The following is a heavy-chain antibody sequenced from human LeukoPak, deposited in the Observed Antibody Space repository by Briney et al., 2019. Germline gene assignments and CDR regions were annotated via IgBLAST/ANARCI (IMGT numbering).Heavy chain of an antibody. CDR1: GASVSDFY. D-gene: IGHD4-11*01. CDR2: IYYGVSN. Sequence: PSETLSLTCSVSGASVSDFYWSWIRQSPGKGREWIGYIYYGVSNTYSPSLKSRLSISRDKSRNQLSLKLTSMTAAETAVYYCARLAFSNYLNNYWGQGSVVTLSS. J-gene: IGHJ4*02. CDR3: ARLAFSNYLNNY. V-gene: IGHV4-59*02.